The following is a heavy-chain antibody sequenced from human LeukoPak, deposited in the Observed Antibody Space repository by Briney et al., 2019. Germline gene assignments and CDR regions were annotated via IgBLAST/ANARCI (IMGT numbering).Heavy chain of an antibody. D-gene: IGHD1-26*01. CDR3: ATLLGSTGIDY. CDR1: GYSFSYYW. J-gene: IGHJ4*02. Sequence: PGESLKISCKGFGYSFSYYWIAWVRQMPGKGLEWMGSIYPGDSDTRYSPSFQGHVTISADESISTASLQWTSLKASDTAIYYCATLLGSTGIDYWGQGTLVTVSS. CDR2: IYPGDSDT. V-gene: IGHV5-51*01.